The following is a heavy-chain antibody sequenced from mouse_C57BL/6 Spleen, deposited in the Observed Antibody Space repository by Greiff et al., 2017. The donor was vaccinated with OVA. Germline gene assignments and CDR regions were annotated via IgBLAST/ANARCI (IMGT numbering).Heavy chain of an antibody. V-gene: IGHV2-2*01. CDR2: IWSGGST. J-gene: IGHJ4*01. D-gene: IGHD1-1*01. CDR3: ARSITTVVATDYAMDY. CDR1: GFSLTSYG. Sequence: VQVVESGPGLVQPSQSLSITCTVSGFSLTSYGVHWVRQSPGKGLEWLGVIWSGGSTDYNAAFISRLSISKDNSKSQVFFKMNSLQADDTAIYYCARSITTVVATDYAMDYWGQGTSVTVSS.